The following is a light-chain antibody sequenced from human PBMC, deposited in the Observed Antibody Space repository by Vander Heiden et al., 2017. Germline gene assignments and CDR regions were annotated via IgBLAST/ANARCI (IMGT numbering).Light chain of an antibody. J-gene: IGKJ5*01. CDR1: QSISGN. CDR3: QQYHNWPIT. V-gene: IGKV3-15*01. Sequence: EIVMTQSPDPLSVSAGERATLSCRASQSISGNLAWYQEKPGQGPRLLIYGASTRATGVPARFSGSGSGTEFTLTISSLQSEDFAVYFCQQYHNWPITFGQGTRLEIK. CDR2: GAS.